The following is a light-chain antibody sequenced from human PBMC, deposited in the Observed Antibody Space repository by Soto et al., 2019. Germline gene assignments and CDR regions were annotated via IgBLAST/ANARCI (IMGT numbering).Light chain of an antibody. V-gene: IGLV1-36*01. J-gene: IGLJ2*01. CDR1: SCNIGNNA. CDR2: YDD. Sequence: QSVLTQPPSVSEAPRQRVTISCSGSSCNIGNNAVIWYQQLPGKAPKLLIYYDDLLPSGVSDRFSGSKSGTSAAPAISGLQSEDEADYYCSAWDASLNGVVFGGGTKLTVL. CDR3: SAWDASLNGVV.